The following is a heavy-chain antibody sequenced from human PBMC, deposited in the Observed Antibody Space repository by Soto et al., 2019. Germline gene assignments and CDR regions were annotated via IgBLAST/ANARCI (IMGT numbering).Heavy chain of an antibody. CDR2: IYYSGSI. Sequence: SETLSLTCTVSGGSISSYYWSWIRQPPGKGLEWIGYIYYSGSINYNPSLKSRVTISVDTSKNQFSLKLTSVTAADAAVYYCARGISSSWYSYWGQGTLVTVSS. CDR3: ARGISSSWYSY. V-gene: IGHV4-59*01. J-gene: IGHJ4*02. CDR1: GGSISSYY. D-gene: IGHD6-13*01.